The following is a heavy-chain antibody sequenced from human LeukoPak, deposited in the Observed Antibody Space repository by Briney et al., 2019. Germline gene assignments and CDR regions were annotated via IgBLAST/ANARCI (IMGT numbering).Heavy chain of an antibody. Sequence: NPSETLSLTCTVSSDSISSGDYYWSWIRQPAGKGLEWIGRISSSGSTNYNPSLKSRVTISVDTSKNRFSLKLSSVTAADTAVYFCARGPYSYDSSGAFDIWGQGTMVTVSS. V-gene: IGHV4-61*02. J-gene: IGHJ3*02. CDR1: SDSISSGDYY. CDR2: ISSSGST. D-gene: IGHD3-22*01. CDR3: ARGPYSYDSSGAFDI.